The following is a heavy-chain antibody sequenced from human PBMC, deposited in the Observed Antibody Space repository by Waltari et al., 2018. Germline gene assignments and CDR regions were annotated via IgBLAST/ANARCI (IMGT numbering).Heavy chain of an antibody. D-gene: IGHD1-26*01. CDR2: ISGSDGST. Sequence: EVQLLESGGGLVQPGGSLRLSCVASGFTFSSYAMSWVRQAPGKGLDWVSGISGSDGSTYYADSVKGRFTISRDNSKNTLYLQLNSLRAEDTAVYYCAKGGTFSGSYLQSFDLWGRGTLVTVSS. CDR3: AKGGTFSGSYLQSFDL. J-gene: IGHJ2*01. V-gene: IGHV3-23*01. CDR1: GFTFSSYA.